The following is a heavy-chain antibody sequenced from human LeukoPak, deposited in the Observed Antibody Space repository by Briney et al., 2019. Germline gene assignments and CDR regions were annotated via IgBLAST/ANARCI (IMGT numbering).Heavy chain of an antibody. CDR2: INPSGGST. D-gene: IGHD3-3*01. V-gene: IGHV1-46*01. CDR3: ARGPFRADLESLNDFHYHGLNV. CDR1: GYTFTSYY. Sequence: ASVKVSCKASGYTFTSYYMHWVRQAPGQGLEWMGIINPSGGSTSYAQKFQGRVTMTRDTSTSTVYMELSSLRSEDTAVYYCARGPFRADLESLNDFHYHGLNVWGQGTTVTVSS. J-gene: IGHJ6*02.